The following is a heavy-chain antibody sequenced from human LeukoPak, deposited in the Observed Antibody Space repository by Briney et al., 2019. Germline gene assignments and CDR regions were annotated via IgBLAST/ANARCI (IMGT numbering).Heavy chain of an antibody. Sequence: GGSLRLSCAASGFTFSSYSMNWVRQAPGKGLEWVSSISSSSSYIYYADSVKGRFTISRDNAKNSLYLQMNSLRAEDTAVYYCARPSLGYCSSTSCYYDYWGQGTLVTVSS. CDR2: ISSSSSYI. CDR3: ARPSLGYCSSTSCYYDY. D-gene: IGHD2-2*01. J-gene: IGHJ4*02. CDR1: GFTFSSYS. V-gene: IGHV3-21*01.